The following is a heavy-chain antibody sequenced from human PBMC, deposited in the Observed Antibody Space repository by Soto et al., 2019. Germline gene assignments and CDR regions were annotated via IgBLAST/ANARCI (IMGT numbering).Heavy chain of an antibody. CDR3: ARSLRIGYCSGGSCPFVY. D-gene: IGHD2-15*01. Sequence: SETLSLTCAVYGGSFIGYYCSCIRHPPFKWREWIGEINHSGSTNYNPPLKSRVTISVDTSKNQFSLKLSSVTAADTAVYYCARSLRIGYCSGGSCPFVYWGQGTLVTVSS. CDR1: GGSFIGYY. CDR2: INHSGST. V-gene: IGHV4-34*01. J-gene: IGHJ4*02.